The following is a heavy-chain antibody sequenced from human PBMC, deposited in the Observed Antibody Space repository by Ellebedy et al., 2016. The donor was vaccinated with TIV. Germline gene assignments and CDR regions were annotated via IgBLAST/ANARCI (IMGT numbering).Heavy chain of an antibody. D-gene: IGHD1-1*01. J-gene: IGHJ3*02. CDR3: ARNGRDAFDI. Sequence: GESLKISCASSGFTFNSYGMHWVRQAPGKGLEWVAVIWYDGSNKYYADSVKGRFTISRDNSKKTLYLQMNSLRAEDTAVYYCARNGRDAFDIWGQGTMVTVSS. V-gene: IGHV3-33*01. CDR2: IWYDGSNK. CDR1: GFTFNSYG.